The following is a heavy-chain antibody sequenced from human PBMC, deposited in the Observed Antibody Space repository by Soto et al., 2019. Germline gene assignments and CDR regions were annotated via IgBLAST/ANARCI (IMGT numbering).Heavy chain of an antibody. D-gene: IGHD1-1*01. CDR1: GYNFPSYG. CDR2: ISDYNGNT. Sequence: QVQLVQSGAEVKEPGASVKVSCKASGYNFPSYGISWVRQAPGQGIEWMGWISDYNGNTNYAQNLQGRVTMTTDTSTSTAYMELRSLRSDDTAVYYCARDTSGTFDYWGQGTLVTVSS. CDR3: ARDTSGTFDY. V-gene: IGHV1-18*01. J-gene: IGHJ4*02.